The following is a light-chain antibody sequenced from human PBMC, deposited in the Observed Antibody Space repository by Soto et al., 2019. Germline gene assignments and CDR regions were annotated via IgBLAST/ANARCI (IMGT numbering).Light chain of an antibody. V-gene: IGKV3-15*01. CDR2: GAS. CDR3: QQYNNWNT. J-gene: IGKJ2*01. CDR1: QSVSSN. Sequence: EIVMTQSPATLSVSPGERATLSCRASQSVSSNLAWYQQKPGQAPRLLIYGASTRATGIPARFSGSGSGTEFTLTISSLQSEDFAVHYCQQYNNWNTFGQGTKLEIK.